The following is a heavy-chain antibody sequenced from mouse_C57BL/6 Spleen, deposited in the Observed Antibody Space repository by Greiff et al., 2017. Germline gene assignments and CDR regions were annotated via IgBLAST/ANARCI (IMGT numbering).Heavy chain of an antibody. Sequence: DVKLVESGGDLVKPGGSLKLSCAASGFTFSSYGMSWVRQTPDKRLEWVATISSGGSYTYYPDSVKGRFTISRDNAKNTLYLQMSSLKSEDTAMYYCARRRTGTGDYIDYWGQGTTRTVSS. J-gene: IGHJ2*01. CDR3: ARRRTGTGDYIDY. CDR2: ISSGGSYT. D-gene: IGHD4-1*01. V-gene: IGHV5-6*02. CDR1: GFTFSSYG.